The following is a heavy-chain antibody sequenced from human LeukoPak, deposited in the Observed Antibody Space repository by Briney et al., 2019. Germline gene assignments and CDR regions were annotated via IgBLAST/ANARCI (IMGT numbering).Heavy chain of an antibody. CDR2: ISYDGSNK. V-gene: IGHV3-30-3*01. D-gene: IGHD3-10*01. J-gene: IGHJ6*02. CDR3: ARVRGLLPTSADYGMDV. CDR1: GFTFSSYA. Sequence: GRSLRLSCAASGFTFSSYAMHWVRQAPGKGPEWVAVISYDGSNKYYADSVKGRFTISRDNSKNTLYLQMNSLRAEDTAVYYCARVRGLLPTSADYGMDVWGQGTTVTVSS.